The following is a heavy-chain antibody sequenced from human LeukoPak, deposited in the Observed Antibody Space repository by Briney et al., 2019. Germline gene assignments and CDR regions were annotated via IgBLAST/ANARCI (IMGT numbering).Heavy chain of an antibody. CDR2: IYYGGSS. D-gene: IGHD2-8*01. V-gene: IGHV4-59*01. Sequence: SETLSLTCTVSGGSISTYYWSWIRQAPGKGLEWIGYIYYGGSSNPNPSLKSRVTMSLDTSKYQFSPKLSSVTAADTAVYYCARNGRGYSFDYWGQGTLVTVSS. CDR1: GGSISTYY. CDR3: ARNGRGYSFDY. J-gene: IGHJ4*02.